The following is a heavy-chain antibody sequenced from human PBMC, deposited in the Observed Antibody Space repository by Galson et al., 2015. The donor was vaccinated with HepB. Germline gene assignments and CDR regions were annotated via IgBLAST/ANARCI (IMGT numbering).Heavy chain of an antibody. V-gene: IGHV3-48*02. J-gene: IGHJ4*02. CDR1: GFTFSSYS. CDR3: ARGGYSRRFDY. CDR2: ISSGSSTI. D-gene: IGHD2-15*01. Sequence: SLRLSCAASGFTFSSYSMNWVRQAPGKGLEWVSYISSGSSTIYYADSVKGRFTISRDNARNSLYLQMNSLGDEDTAVYYCARGGYSRRFDYRGQGILVTVSS.